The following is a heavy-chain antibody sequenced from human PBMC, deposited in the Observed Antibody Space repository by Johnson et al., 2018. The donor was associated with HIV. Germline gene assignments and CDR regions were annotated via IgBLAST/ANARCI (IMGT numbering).Heavy chain of an antibody. CDR3: AKDLSSGWYHAFDI. Sequence: VQLVESGGGLVQPGGSLRLSCAASGFTFSSYDMHWVRKATGKGLEWVSAIGTAGDTYYPGSVKGRFTISRDNSKNTLYLQMNSLRAEDTAVYYCAKDLSSGWYHAFDIWGQGTMVTVSS. V-gene: IGHV3-13*01. D-gene: IGHD6-19*01. J-gene: IGHJ3*02. CDR2: IGTAGDT. CDR1: GFTFSSYD.